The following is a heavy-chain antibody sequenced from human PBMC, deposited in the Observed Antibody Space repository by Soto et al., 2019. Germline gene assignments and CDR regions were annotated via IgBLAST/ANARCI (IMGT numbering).Heavy chain of an antibody. CDR2: ISYDGSNK. V-gene: IGHV3-30*18. J-gene: IGHJ4*02. D-gene: IGHD6-19*01. CDR3: AKVRYSSGWDFDY. Sequence: QVQLVESGGGVVQPGRSLRLSCAASGFTFSSYGMHWVRQAPGKGLEWVAVISYDGSNKYYADSVKGRFTISRDNSKNTRYLQMNSLRAEDTAVYYFAKVRYSSGWDFDYWGQGTLVTFSS. CDR1: GFTFSSYG.